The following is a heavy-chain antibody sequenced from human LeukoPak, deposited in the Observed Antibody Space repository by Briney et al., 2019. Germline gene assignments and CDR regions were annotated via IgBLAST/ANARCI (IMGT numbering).Heavy chain of an antibody. CDR1: GGTFSSYA. Sequence: ASVKVSCKASGGTFSSYAISWVRQAPGQGLEWMGRIIPIFGIANYAQKIQGRVTITADKSTSTAYMELSSLRSEDTAVYYCALRYCSGGSCYSGAWFDPWGQGTLVTVSP. J-gene: IGHJ5*02. CDR2: IIPIFGIA. V-gene: IGHV1-69*04. D-gene: IGHD2-15*01. CDR3: ALRYCSGGSCYSGAWFDP.